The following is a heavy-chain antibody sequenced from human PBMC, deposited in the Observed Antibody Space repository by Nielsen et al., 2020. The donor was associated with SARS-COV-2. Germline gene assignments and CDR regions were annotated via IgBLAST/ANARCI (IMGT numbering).Heavy chain of an antibody. Sequence: GGSLRLSCKGSGYSFTSYWIGWVRQMPGKGLEWMGIIYPGDSDTRSSPSFQGQVTISADKSISTAYLQWSSLKASDTAMYYCARLEGLYFDYWGQGTLVTVSS. CDR2: IYPGDSDT. CDR1: GYSFTSYW. V-gene: IGHV5-51*01. J-gene: IGHJ4*02. CDR3: ARLEGLYFDY.